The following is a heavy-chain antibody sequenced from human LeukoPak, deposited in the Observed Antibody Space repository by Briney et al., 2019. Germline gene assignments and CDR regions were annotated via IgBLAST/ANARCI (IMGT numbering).Heavy chain of an antibody. CDR3: ARYSAIFGVVPRDYYYMDV. CDR2: MNPNSGNT. V-gene: IGHV1-8*03. D-gene: IGHD3-3*01. CDR1: GYTFTSYD. Sequence: ASVKVSCKASGYTFTSYDINWVRQATGQGLEWMGWMNPNSGNTGYAQKFQGRGTITRNTSISTAYMELSSLRSEDTAVYYCARYSAIFGVVPRDYYYMDVWGKGTTVTVSS. J-gene: IGHJ6*03.